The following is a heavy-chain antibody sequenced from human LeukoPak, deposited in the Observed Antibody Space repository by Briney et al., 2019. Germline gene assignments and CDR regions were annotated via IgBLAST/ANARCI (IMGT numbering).Heavy chain of an antibody. D-gene: IGHD2/OR15-2a*01. CDR2: ISYSGNT. Sequence: SETLSLTCTVSGGSISSGGYYWSWIRQPPGKGLEWIGYISYSGNTNYITSLKSRVTISLDTSENQFSLRLTSVTAADTAVYYCARGLSDRTTPFDSWGQGTLVTVSS. CDR3: ARGLSDRTTPFDS. J-gene: IGHJ4*02. V-gene: IGHV4-61*08. CDR1: GGSISSGGYY.